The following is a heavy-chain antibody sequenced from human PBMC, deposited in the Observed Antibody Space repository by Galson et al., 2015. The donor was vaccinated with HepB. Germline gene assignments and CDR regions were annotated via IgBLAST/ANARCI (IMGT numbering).Heavy chain of an antibody. Sequence: SLRLSCAASGFTFSSYWMSWVRQAPGKGLEWVANIKQDGSEKYYVDSVKGRFTISRDNAKNSLYLQMNSLRAEDTAVYYCAGANWGYMSAFDIWGQGTMVTVSS. CDR2: IKQDGSEK. J-gene: IGHJ3*02. V-gene: IGHV3-7*03. CDR3: AGANWGYMSAFDI. CDR1: GFTFSSYW. D-gene: IGHD7-27*01.